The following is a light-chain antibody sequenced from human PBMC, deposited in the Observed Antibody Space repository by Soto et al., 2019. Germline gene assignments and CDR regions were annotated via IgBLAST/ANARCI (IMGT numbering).Light chain of an antibody. V-gene: IGLV2-23*01. Sequence: QSVLTQPASVSGSPGQSVTISCTGTSSDVGSYNPVSWYQQHPGKAPKVMIYEGSKRPSGVSNRFSGSKSGNTASLTISGLQAEDEADYYCCSYAGSSTLVFGGGTKLTVL. J-gene: IGLJ2*01. CDR3: CSYAGSSTLV. CDR1: SSDVGSYNP. CDR2: EGS.